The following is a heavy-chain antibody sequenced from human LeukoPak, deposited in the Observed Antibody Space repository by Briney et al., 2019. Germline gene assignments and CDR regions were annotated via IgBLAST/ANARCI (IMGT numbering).Heavy chain of an antibody. CDR3: ARGMTASPLWFDP. J-gene: IGHJ5*02. Sequence: GESLKISCKGSGYSLTSYWIGWVRQMPGKGLEWMGIIYPGDSDTRYSPSFQGQVTTSVDKSISTAYLQWSSLKASDTAMYYCARGMTASPLWFDPWGQGTLVTVSS. V-gene: IGHV5-51*01. CDR1: GYSLTSYW. CDR2: IYPGDSDT. D-gene: IGHD2-21*02.